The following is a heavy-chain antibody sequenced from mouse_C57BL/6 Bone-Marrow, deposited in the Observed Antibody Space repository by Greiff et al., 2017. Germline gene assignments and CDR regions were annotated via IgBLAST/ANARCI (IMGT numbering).Heavy chain of an antibody. CDR3: TGTVVAYYYAMDY. Sequence: EVQVVESGAELVRPGASVKLSCTASGFNIKDDYMHWVKQRPEQGLEWIGWIDPENGDTEYASKFQGKATITADPSSNTAYLQLSSLTSEDTAVYYCTGTVVAYYYAMDYWGQGTSVTVSS. CDR1: GFNIKDDY. D-gene: IGHD1-1*01. J-gene: IGHJ4*01. CDR2: IDPENGDT. V-gene: IGHV14-4*01.